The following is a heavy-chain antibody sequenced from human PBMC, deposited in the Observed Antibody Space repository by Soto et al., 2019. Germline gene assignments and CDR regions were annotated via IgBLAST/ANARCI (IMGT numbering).Heavy chain of an antibody. CDR2: ISAYNGKK. Sequence: ASVKVSCKASGYTFTSYGISWVRQAPGQGFEWMGWISAYNGKKNYAQKLQGRVTMTTDTSTSTAYMELRSLRSDDTAVYYCARLQYNYDFWSGSSFDYWGQGTLVTVSS. J-gene: IGHJ4*02. CDR1: GYTFTSYG. CDR3: ARLQYNYDFWSGSSFDY. V-gene: IGHV1-18*04. D-gene: IGHD3-3*01.